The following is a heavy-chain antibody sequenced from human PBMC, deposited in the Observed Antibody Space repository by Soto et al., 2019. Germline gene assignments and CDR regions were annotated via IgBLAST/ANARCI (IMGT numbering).Heavy chain of an antibody. V-gene: IGHV4-34*08. Sequence: GSLRLSCAASGFTFSDYYMSWIRQAPGKGLEWIGEINHSGSTNYNPSLKSRVTISVDTSKNQFSLKLSSVTAADTAVYYCATRFYXSGVLFDYWGQGTPVTVSS. J-gene: IGHJ4*02. CDR1: GFTFSDYY. D-gene: IGHD3-10*01. CDR3: ATRFYXSGVLFDY. CDR2: INHSGST.